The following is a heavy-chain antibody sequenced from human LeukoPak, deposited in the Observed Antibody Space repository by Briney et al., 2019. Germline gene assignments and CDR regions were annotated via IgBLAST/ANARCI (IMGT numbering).Heavy chain of an antibody. CDR1: GGSISSGSYY. J-gene: IGHJ5*02. V-gene: IGHV4-61*02. Sequence: SETLSLTCTVSGGSISSGSYYWSWIRQGAGKGLEWIGRICTSGSTNYNPSLKSRVTISVDTSKNQFSLKLSSVTVADTAVYYCARGFWSAWFDPWGQRTLVTVSS. CDR2: ICTSGST. D-gene: IGHD2-8*02. CDR3: ARGFWSAWFDP.